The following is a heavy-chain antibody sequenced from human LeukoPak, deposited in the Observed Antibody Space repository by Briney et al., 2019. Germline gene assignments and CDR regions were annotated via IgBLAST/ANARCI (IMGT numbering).Heavy chain of an antibody. J-gene: IGHJ5*02. CDR3: AGSPYYYDSSGFPLGLDAGWFDP. D-gene: IGHD3-22*01. CDR2: INPSGGST. CDR1: GYTFTSYY. V-gene: IGHV1-46*01. Sequence: GASVKVSCKASGYTFTSYYMHWVRQAPGQGLEWMGIINPSGGSTSYAQKFQGRVTMTRDTSTSTVYMELSSLRSEDTAVYYCAGSPYYYDSSGFPLGLDAGWFDPWGQGTLVTVSS.